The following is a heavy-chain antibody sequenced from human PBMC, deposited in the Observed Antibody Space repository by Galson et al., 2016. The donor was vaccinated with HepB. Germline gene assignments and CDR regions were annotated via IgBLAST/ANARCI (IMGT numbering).Heavy chain of an antibody. CDR2: IHPGESDT. V-gene: IGHV5-51*01. D-gene: IGHD1-1*01. J-gene: IGHJ6*02. Sequence: QSGAEVKKPGESLKISCKGSGYSFTNYWVGWVRQMPGKGLEWMGIIHPGESDTRYSPSMEGQVTISADNSISTAYLQWSSLRASDSAIYYSASGTGTTRGDFYNAMDVLGQGTTVTVSS. CDR1: GYSFTNYW. CDR3: ASGTGTTRGDFYNAMDV.